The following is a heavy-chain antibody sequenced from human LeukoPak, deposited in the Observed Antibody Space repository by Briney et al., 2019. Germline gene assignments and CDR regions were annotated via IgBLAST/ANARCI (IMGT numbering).Heavy chain of an antibody. V-gene: IGHV4-39*07. J-gene: IGHJ4*02. CDR2: IYYSGST. D-gene: IGHD2-15*01. CDR3: ARGGLLIDY. CDR1: GGSISSSSYY. Sequence: PSETLSLTCTASGGSISSSSYYWGWIRQPPGKGLEWIGSIYYSGSTYYNPSLKSRVTISVDTSKNQFSLKLSSVTAADTAVYYCARGGLLIDYWGQGTLVTVSS.